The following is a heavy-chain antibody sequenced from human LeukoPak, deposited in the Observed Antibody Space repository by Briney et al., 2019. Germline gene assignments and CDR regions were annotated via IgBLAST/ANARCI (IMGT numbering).Heavy chain of an antibody. J-gene: IGHJ5*02. CDR1: GGSISSGDYY. Sequence: SETLSLTCTVSGGSISSGDYYWSWIRQPPGKGLEWIGYIYYSGSTYYNPSLKSRVTISVDTSKNQFSLKLSSVTAADTAVYYCARDQSSNAELSYNWFDPWGQGTLVTVSS. CDR3: ARDQSSNAELSYNWFDP. V-gene: IGHV4-30-4*08. D-gene: IGHD1-26*01. CDR2: IYYSGST.